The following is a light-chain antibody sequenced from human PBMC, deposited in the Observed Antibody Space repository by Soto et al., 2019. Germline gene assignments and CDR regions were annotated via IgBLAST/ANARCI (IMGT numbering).Light chain of an antibody. V-gene: IGLV2-14*01. CDR3: SSYTSGSTYV. J-gene: IGLJ1*01. CDR1: SSDVGGYNY. Sequence: QSVLAQPASVSGSPGQSITISCTGTSSDVGGYNYVSWCQQHPGKAPKLMIYEVSNRPSGVSNRFSGSKSGNTASLTISGLQAEDEADYYCSSYTSGSTYVLGTGTKVTVL. CDR2: EVS.